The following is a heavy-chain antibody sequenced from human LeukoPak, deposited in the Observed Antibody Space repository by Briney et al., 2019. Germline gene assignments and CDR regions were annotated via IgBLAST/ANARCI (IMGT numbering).Heavy chain of an antibody. J-gene: IGHJ4*02. Sequence: ASVKVSCKASGYTFTSYGISWVRQAPGQGLEWMGWIGAYNGNTNYAQKLQGRVTMTTDTSTSTAYMELRSLRSDDTAVYYCAKDSAKKYDDYWGQGTLVTVSS. CDR1: GYTFTSYG. CDR3: AKDSAKKYDDY. D-gene: IGHD2/OR15-2a*01. CDR2: IGAYNGNT. V-gene: IGHV1-18*01.